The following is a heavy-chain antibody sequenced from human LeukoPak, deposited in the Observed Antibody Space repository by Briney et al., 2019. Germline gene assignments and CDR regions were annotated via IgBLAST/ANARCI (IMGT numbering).Heavy chain of an antibody. CDR3: ARDRYVGATTAGDSDS. V-gene: IGHV3-7*03. CDR2: IKPDGNDK. Sequence: GGSLRLSCVASGFTFSIHWMTWVRQAPGKGLEWVATIKPDGNDKFFVDSVKGRFTISRDNAKNSLYLQMNSLRAEDTAVYYCARDRYVGATTAGDSDSWGQGTLVTVSS. D-gene: IGHD1-26*01. CDR1: GFTFSIHW. J-gene: IGHJ4*02.